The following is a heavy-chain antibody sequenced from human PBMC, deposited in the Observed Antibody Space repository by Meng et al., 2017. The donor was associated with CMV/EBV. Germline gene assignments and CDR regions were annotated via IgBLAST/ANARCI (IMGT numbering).Heavy chain of an antibody. Sequence: ASVKLSCKASGYSFTNYDINWVRQATGQGLEWMGWMNPNSGNTGYAHKFQGRVTMTRNTSISTAFMELSSLSSEDTAVYYCARGTEHSFDWLTHPRGPDNGLDVWGQGTTVTVSS. V-gene: IGHV1-8*01. J-gene: IGHJ6*02. CDR1: GYSFTNYD. CDR2: MNPNSGNT. CDR3: ARGTEHSFDWLTHPRGPDNGLDV. D-gene: IGHD3-9*01.